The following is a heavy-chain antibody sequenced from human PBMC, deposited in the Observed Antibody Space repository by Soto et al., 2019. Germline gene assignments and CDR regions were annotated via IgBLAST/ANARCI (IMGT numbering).Heavy chain of an antibody. D-gene: IGHD5-18*01. CDR3: ANDIRGYSRAFDY. J-gene: IGHJ4*02. CDR1: ADSVSSDNYY. V-gene: IGHV4-61*01. CDR2: THSSETT. Sequence: SETLSLTCPVSADSVSSDNYYWTWIRQPPGKGLEWIGYTHSSETTNYSPSLKSRVTITLDTSSNQFSLKLTSVTAADTAVYYCANDIRGYSRAFDYWGQGTLVTVSS.